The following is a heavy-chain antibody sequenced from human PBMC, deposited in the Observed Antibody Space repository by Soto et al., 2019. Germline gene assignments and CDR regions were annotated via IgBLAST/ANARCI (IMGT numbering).Heavy chain of an antibody. CDR1: GYTFTSYY. CDR2: INPSGGST. CDR3: ARDRDYFVCSGYYSKGFDP. V-gene: IGHV1-46*01. Sequence: ASVKVSCKASGYTFTSYYMHWVRQAPGQGLEWMGIINPSGGSTSYAQKFQGRVTMTRDTSTSTVYMELSSLRSEDTAVYYCARDRDYFVCSGYYSKGFDPWGQGTLVTVSS. J-gene: IGHJ5*02. D-gene: IGHD3-22*01.